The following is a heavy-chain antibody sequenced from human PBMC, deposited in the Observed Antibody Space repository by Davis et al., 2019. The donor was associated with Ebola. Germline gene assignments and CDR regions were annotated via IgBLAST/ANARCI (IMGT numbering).Heavy chain of an antibody. CDR3: ARDLYCSSTSCFYYYYYGMDV. CDR1: GFTFSSYS. J-gene: IGHJ6*02. Sequence: PGGSLSLSCAASGFTFSSYSMNWVRQAPGKGLEWVSSISSSSSYIYYADSVKGRFTISRDNAKNSLYLQMNSLRAEDTAVYYCARDLYCSSTSCFYYYYYGMDVWGQGTTVTVSS. D-gene: IGHD2-2*01. V-gene: IGHV3-21*01. CDR2: ISSSSSYI.